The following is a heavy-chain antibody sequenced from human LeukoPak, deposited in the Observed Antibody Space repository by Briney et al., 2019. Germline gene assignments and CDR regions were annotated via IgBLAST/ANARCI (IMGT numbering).Heavy chain of an antibody. Sequence: GGSLRLSCATSGFTFGDHAMNWVRQAPGKGLEWVGFIRSKAYGGTTEYAASVKGRFTISRDDSKSIAYLQMNSLKTEDTAVYYCTYDSSGYSYYFDYWGQGTLVTVSS. CDR3: TYDSSGYSYYFDY. CDR1: GFTFGDHA. J-gene: IGHJ4*02. V-gene: IGHV3-49*04. D-gene: IGHD3-22*01. CDR2: IRSKAYGGTT.